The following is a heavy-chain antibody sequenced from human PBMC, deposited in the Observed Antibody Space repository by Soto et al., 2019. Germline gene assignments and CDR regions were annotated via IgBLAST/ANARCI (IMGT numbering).Heavy chain of an antibody. D-gene: IGHD3-10*01. CDR1: GGSISSGGYY. CDR2: IYNSGST. Sequence: LSLTCTVSGGSISSGGYYWSWIRQRPGKSLEWIGYIYNSGSTYYSSSLKSRLNISGDTSKNQFSLTLSSVTAADSAVYYCAIAKGMSFFGYWGQGPLLTVTS. V-gene: IGHV4-31*03. J-gene: IGHJ4*02. CDR3: AIAKGMSFFGY.